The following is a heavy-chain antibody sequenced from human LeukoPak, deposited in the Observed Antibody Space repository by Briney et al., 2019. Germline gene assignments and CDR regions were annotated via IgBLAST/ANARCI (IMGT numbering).Heavy chain of an antibody. CDR3: AKDGNSYGYHYFDY. D-gene: IGHD5-18*01. Sequence: GGSLRLSCAAPGFTFSSYAMSWVRQAPGKGLEWVSAISGSGGSTYYADSVKGRFTISRDNSKNTLYLQMNSLRAEDTAVYYCAKDGNSYGYHYFDYWGQGTLVTVSS. CDR2: ISGSGGST. J-gene: IGHJ4*02. V-gene: IGHV3-23*01. CDR1: GFTFSSYA.